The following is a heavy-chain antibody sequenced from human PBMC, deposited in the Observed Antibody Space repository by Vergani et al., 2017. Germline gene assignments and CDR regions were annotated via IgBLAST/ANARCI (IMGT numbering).Heavy chain of an antibody. CDR1: GYTLTRYD. CDR3: ARGVGNDYGGKNYGGYYNYYMDV. D-gene: IGHD4-23*01. V-gene: IGHV1-8*01. J-gene: IGHJ6*03. Sequence: QVQLVQSGAEVKKPGASVKVSCKASGYTLTRYDITWVRQATGQGLEWMGWMNPNSGNTGYAQKFQGRVTMTRNTSISTAYMELSSLRYEDTAVYYCARGVGNDYGGKNYGGYYNYYMDVWGKGTTVTVSS. CDR2: MNPNSGNT.